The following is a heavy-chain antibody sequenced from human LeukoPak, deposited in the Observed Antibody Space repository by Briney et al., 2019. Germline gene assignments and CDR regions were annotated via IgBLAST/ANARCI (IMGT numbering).Heavy chain of an antibody. J-gene: IGHJ4*02. D-gene: IGHD4-17*01. CDR2: IYYSGST. V-gene: IGHV4-59*08. CDR3: ARLGGYGDYVNY. Sequence: SETLSLTCTVSGGSISSYYWSWIRQPPGKGLEWIGYIYYSGSTNYNPSLKSRVTISVDTSKNQFSLKLSSVTAADTAVYYCARLGGYGDYVNYWGQGTLVTVSS. CDR1: GGSISSYY.